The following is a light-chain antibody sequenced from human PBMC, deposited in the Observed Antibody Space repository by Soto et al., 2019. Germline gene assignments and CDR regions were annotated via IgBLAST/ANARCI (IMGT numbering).Light chain of an antibody. V-gene: IGLV1-40*01. CDR1: SSNIGAGYD. Sequence: QSVLTQPPSVSGAPGQRVTISCTGSSSNIGAGYDVHWYQQLPGTAPKLLVYGYNNRPSGVPDRFSVSKSGTSASLTITGLQTADEADYYCQSYDSSLSAGVFGGGTKLTVL. CDR2: GYN. J-gene: IGLJ2*01. CDR3: QSYDSSLSAGV.